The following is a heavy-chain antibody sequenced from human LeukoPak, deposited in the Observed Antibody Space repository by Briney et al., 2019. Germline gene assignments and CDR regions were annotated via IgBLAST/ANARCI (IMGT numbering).Heavy chain of an antibody. CDR2: IHPGDSDT. CDR1: GYRFTSYW. V-gene: IGHV5-51*01. D-gene: IGHD2-8*01. J-gene: IGHJ4*02. CDR3: ARSPYGYCTNGVCYAVDY. Sequence: GESLKISCKGSGYRFTSYWIGWVRQMPGKGLEWMGIIHPGDSDTRYSPSFQGQVTISADKSITTAYLQWSSLKASDTAMYYCARSPYGYCTNGVCYAVDYWGQGTLVTVSS.